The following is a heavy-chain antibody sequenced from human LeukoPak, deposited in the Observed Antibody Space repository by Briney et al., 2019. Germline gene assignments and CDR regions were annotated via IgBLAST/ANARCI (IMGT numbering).Heavy chain of an antibody. Sequence: GRSLRLSCAASGFTFSSYGMHWVRQAPGKGLEWVAVISYDGSNKYYADSVKGRFTISRDNSKNTLYLQMNSLRAEDTAVYYCARVGAAGDWGQGTLVTVSS. D-gene: IGHD6-13*01. CDR1: GFTFSSYG. J-gene: IGHJ4*02. CDR3: ARVGAAGD. CDR2: ISYDGSNK. V-gene: IGHV3-30*03.